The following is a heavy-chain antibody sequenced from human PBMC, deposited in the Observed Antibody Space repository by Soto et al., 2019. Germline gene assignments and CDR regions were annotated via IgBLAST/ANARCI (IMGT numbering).Heavy chain of an antibody. CDR3: AGERETSSWFLSGFEY. D-gene: IGHD6-13*01. CDR1: GLTFTRHA. J-gene: IGHJ4*02. V-gene: IGHV3-30-3*01. Sequence: QVQLVESGGGVVQPGRSLRLSCSTSGLTFTRHAMHWVRQVPGKGLEWVAAISGDGSKKHYVDSVKGRFSISRDKSRNTVYLQMNSLRVEDTAVYFCAGERETSSWFLSGFEYWGQGTLVTVSS. CDR2: ISGDGSKK.